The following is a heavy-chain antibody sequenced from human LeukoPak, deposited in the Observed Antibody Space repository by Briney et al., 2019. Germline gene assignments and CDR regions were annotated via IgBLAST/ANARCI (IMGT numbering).Heavy chain of an antibody. CDR1: GFTFSSYA. Sequence: PGGSLRLSCAASGFTFSSYAMHWVRQAPGKGPEYVSAISSNGGSTYYANSVKGRFTISRDNAKNSLYLQMNSLRAEDTAVYYCARGVPKTSYYYYYMDVWGKGTTVTVSS. J-gene: IGHJ6*03. CDR2: ISSNGGST. D-gene: IGHD4-11*01. CDR3: ARGVPKTSYYYYYMDV. V-gene: IGHV3-64*01.